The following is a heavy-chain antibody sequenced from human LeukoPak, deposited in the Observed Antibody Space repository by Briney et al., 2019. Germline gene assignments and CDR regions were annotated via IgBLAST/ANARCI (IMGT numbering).Heavy chain of an antibody. J-gene: IGHJ4*02. CDR2: IIPIFGTA. V-gene: IGHV1-69*05. CDR1: GGTFSSYA. CDR3: ATYYYDSSKFDY. Sequence: SVKVSCKASGGTFSSYAISWVRQAPGQGLEWMGGIIPIFGTANYAQKFQGRVTITTDESTSTAYMELSSLRSEDTAVYYCATYYYDSSKFDYWGQGTLVTVSS. D-gene: IGHD3-22*01.